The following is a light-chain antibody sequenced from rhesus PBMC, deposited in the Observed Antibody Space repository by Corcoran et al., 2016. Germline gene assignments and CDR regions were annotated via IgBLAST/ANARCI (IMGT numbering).Light chain of an antibody. CDR2: KPS. Sequence: DIQMTQSPSSLSASVGDTVTITCRASQGISSWLAWYQQNQGKAPNLLIYKPSSLQSGVPSRFSGSGSGTDFTFTISSLQSGDCATYYCQQYSSRPFTFGPGTKLDIK. CDR1: QGISSW. J-gene: IGKJ3*01. V-gene: IGKV1-22*01. CDR3: QQYSSRPFT.